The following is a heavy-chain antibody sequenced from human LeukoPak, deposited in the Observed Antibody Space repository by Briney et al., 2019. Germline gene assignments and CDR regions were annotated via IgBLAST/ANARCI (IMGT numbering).Heavy chain of an antibody. CDR3: ARDHYNKTWYKY. D-gene: IGHD1-1*01. CDR1: GGSISSYY. V-gene: IGHV4-59*04. J-gene: IGHJ4*02. Sequence: SETLSLTCTVSGGSISSYYWSWIRQPPGKGLEWIGSMDYSGTTDYNPSLKSRVTLSVDTSKDQFSLKLTSVTAADTALYYCARDHYNKTWYKYWGQGTLVTVSS. CDR2: MDYSGTT.